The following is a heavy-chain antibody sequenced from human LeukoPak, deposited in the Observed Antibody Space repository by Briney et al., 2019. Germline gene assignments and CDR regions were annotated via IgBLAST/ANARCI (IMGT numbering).Heavy chain of an antibody. J-gene: IGHJ4*02. D-gene: IGHD6-6*01. V-gene: IGHV4-38-2*02. CDR2: IHHSGST. Sequence: SETLSLTCTVSNYSISSGYYWGWIRQPPGKGLEWIGSIHHSGSTYSKSSLNSRVTISVDTSNNQFSLKLSSVTAADTAVYYCARGVARSSKFHFSYYFDYWGQGTLVTVSS. CDR1: NYSISSGYY. CDR3: ARGVARSSKFHFSYYFDY.